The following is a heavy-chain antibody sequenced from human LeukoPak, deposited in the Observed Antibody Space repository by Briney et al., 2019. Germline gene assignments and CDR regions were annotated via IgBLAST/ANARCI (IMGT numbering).Heavy chain of an antibody. V-gene: IGHV3-21*04. J-gene: IGHJ4*02. CDR1: GFTFSSYS. Sequence: GGSLRLSCAASGFTFSSYSMNWVRQAPGKGLEWVSSISSSSSYIYYADSVKGRFTISRDNAKNSLYLQMNSLRAEDTAVYYCARDARQQLVERFDYWGQGTLVTVSS. CDR2: ISSSSSYI. CDR3: ARDARQQLVERFDY. D-gene: IGHD6-13*01.